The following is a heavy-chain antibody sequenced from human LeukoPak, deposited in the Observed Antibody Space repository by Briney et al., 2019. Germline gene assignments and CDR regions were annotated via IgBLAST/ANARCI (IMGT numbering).Heavy chain of an antibody. CDR3: ARGGGFSFGAQSYYQLSL. V-gene: IGHV1-69*05. Sequence: GASVKVSCKASGGTFSSYAISWVRQAPGQGLEWMGGIIPIFGTANYAQKFQGRVTITTDESTSTAYMELSSLRSEDTAVYYCARGGGFSFGAQSYYQLSLWGQGTLVTVSS. CDR2: IIPIFGTA. J-gene: IGHJ4*02. D-gene: IGHD3-10*01. CDR1: GGTFSSYA.